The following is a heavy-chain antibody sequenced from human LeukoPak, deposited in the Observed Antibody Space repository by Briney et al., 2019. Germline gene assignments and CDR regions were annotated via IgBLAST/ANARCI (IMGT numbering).Heavy chain of an antibody. CDR3: ATGGSIAASPFDY. CDR1: GFTFSSYS. CDR2: ISSSSSYI. V-gene: IGHV3-21*01. Sequence: PGGSLRLSXAASGFTFSSYSMNWVRQAPGKGLEWVSSISSSSSYIYYADSVKGRFTISRDNAKNTLYLQMNSLRAEDTAVYYCATGGSIAASPFDYWGQGTLVTVSS. D-gene: IGHD6-13*01. J-gene: IGHJ4*02.